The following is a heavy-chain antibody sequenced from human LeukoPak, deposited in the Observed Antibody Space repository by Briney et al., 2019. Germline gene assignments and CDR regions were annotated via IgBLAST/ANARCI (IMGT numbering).Heavy chain of an antibody. CDR2: IYHSGST. CDR1: GYSISSGYY. Sequence: SETLSLTCAVSGYSISSGYYWVCIRQPPGKGLEWIGSIYHSGSTYYNPSLKSRVTISVDTAKNQFSLKLSSVTAADTAVYYCARVEYCTSANCYIGGYYWGQGTLVTVSS. CDR3: ARVEYCTSANCYIGGYY. V-gene: IGHV4-38-2*01. D-gene: IGHD2-2*02. J-gene: IGHJ4*02.